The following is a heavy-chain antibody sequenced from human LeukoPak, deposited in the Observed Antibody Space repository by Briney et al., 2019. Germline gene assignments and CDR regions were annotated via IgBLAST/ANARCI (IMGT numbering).Heavy chain of an antibody. Sequence: GGSLRLSCAAAGFTFSSYSMNWVRQAPGKGLEWVSYISSSSSTIYYADSVKGRFTISRDNAKNSLYLQMNSLRAEDTAVYYCARRRGGNNDAFDIWGQGTMVTVSS. J-gene: IGHJ3*02. CDR2: ISSSSSTI. CDR1: GFTFSSYS. CDR3: ARRRGGNNDAFDI. D-gene: IGHD4-23*01. V-gene: IGHV3-48*01.